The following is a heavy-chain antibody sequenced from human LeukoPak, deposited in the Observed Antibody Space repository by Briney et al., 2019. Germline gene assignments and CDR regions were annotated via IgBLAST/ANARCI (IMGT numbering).Heavy chain of an antibody. CDR2: INPNSGGT. CDR3: ARWSYYDSSGYYYDN. J-gene: IGHJ4*02. Sequence: ASVKVSCKASGYTFTGYYMQWERQAPRQALDWMGWINPNSGGTNYAQKFQGRVTMTRDKSISTAYMGLSRLRSDDTAVYYCARWSYYDSSGYYYDNWGQGSLVTVSS. CDR1: GYTFTGYY. V-gene: IGHV1-2*02. D-gene: IGHD3-22*01.